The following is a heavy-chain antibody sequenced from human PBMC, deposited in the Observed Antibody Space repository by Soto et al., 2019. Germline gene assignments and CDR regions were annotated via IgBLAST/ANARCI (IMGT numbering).Heavy chain of an antibody. V-gene: IGHV1-69*13. CDR1: GGTFSSYA. D-gene: IGHD2-2*01. CDR2: IIPIFGTA. CDR3: ARATNSHCSSTSCYQYYYYGMDV. J-gene: IGHJ6*02. Sequence: SVKVSCKASGGTFSSYAISWVRQAPGQGLEWMGGIIPIFGTANYAQKFQGRVTITADESTSTAYMELSSLRSEDTAVYYCARATNSHCSSTSCYQYYYYGMDVWVQGTTVTVSS.